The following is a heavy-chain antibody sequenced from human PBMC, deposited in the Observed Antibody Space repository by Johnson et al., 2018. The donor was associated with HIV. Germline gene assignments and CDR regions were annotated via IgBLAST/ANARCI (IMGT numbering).Heavy chain of an antibody. CDR3: ARVMEPRDAFDI. J-gene: IGHJ3*02. D-gene: IGHD1-1*01. CDR1: GFTFRSYW. CDR2: INQDGSEK. Sequence: VQLVESGGGLVQPGGSLRLSCAASGFTFRSYWMSWVRQAPGKGLEWVANINQDGSEKYYVDSVKGRFTISRDNAKNSLYLQMNSLRAEDTAVYYCARVMEPRDAFDIWGQGTMVTVSS. V-gene: IGHV3-7*03.